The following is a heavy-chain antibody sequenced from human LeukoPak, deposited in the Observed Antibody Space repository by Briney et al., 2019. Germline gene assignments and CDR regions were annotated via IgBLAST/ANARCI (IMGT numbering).Heavy chain of an antibody. D-gene: IGHD3-16*01. J-gene: IGHJ6*03. CDR2: IYPGDSDT. CDR1: GYSFTSYW. Sequence: PGESQKISCKGSGYSFTSYWIGWVRQMPGKGLEWMGIIYPGDSDTRYSPSFQGQVTISADKSISTAYLQWSSLKASDTAMYYCARGARAVFYYMDVWGKGTTVTVSS. CDR3: ARGARAVFYYMDV. V-gene: IGHV5-51*01.